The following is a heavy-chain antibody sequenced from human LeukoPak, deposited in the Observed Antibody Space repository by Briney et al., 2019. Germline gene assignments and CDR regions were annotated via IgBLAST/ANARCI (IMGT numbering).Heavy chain of an antibody. D-gene: IGHD1-26*01. V-gene: IGHV4-59*01. CDR1: GGSISSYY. CDR3: AXXPSGSFFNWFDP. CDR2: IYYSGST. Sequence: SETLSLTCTVSGGSISSYYWSWIRQPPGKGLEWIGYIYYSGSTNYNPSLKSRVTISVDTSKNQFSLKLSSVTAADTAVYYCAXXPSGSFFNWFDPWGQGTLVTVSS. J-gene: IGHJ5*02.